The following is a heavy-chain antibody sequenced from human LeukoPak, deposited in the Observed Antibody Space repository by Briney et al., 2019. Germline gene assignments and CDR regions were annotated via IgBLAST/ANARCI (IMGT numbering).Heavy chain of an antibody. Sequence: GGSLRLSCAASGFTFSDYSMSWVRQAPGKGLEWVSSISSSSTYIYYADSLKGRFTISRDNAKKSLYLEINSLRADDTAVYYCARDPESSSFDLWGRGALVTVSS. CDR2: ISSSSTYI. V-gene: IGHV3-21*01. J-gene: IGHJ4*02. CDR3: ARDPESSSFDL. D-gene: IGHD6-13*01. CDR1: GFTFSDYS.